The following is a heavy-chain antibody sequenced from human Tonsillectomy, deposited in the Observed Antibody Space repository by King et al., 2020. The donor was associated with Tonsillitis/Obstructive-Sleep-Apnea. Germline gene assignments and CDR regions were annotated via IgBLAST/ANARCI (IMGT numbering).Heavy chain of an antibody. J-gene: IGHJ4*02. D-gene: IGHD2-2*01. Sequence: VQLVESGAEVKKPGSSVKVSCKASGGTFSSYAISWVRQAPGQGLEWMGGIIPIFGTANYAQKFQGRVTITADESTSTAYMELSSLRSEDTAVYYCARGPKGYCSSTSYSLFDYWGQGTLVTVSS. CDR1: GGTFSSYA. CDR2: IIPIFGTA. CDR3: ARGPKGYCSSTSYSLFDY. V-gene: IGHV1-69*01.